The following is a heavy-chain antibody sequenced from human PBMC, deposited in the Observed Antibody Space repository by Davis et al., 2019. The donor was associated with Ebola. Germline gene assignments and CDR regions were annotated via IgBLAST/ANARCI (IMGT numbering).Heavy chain of an antibody. CDR3: ATYFTIFGVVSDY. CDR1: GYTFTGHY. CDR2: INPNSGVT. J-gene: IGHJ4*02. V-gene: IGHV1-2*06. Sequence: ASVKVSCKTSGYTFTGHYIQWVRQAPGQGLEWMGRINPNSGVTNYAQKFQGRVTMTRDTSTSTVYMELSSLRSEDTAVYYCATYFTIFGVVSDYWGQGTLVTVSS. D-gene: IGHD3-3*01.